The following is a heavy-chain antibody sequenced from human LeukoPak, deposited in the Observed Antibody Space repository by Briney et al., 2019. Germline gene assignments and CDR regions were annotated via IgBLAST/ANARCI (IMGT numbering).Heavy chain of an antibody. CDR1: GGSISSSSYY. Sequence: PSETLSLTCSVSGGSISSSSYYWGWIRQPPGKGLEWIGSIYYSGSTYYNPSLKSRVTISVDTSKNQFSLKLSSVTAADTAVYYCARLVLLWFGELVTQIYYFDYWGQGTLVTVSS. CDR2: IYYSGST. V-gene: IGHV4-39*01. CDR3: ARLVLLWFGELVTQIYYFDY. D-gene: IGHD3-10*01. J-gene: IGHJ4*02.